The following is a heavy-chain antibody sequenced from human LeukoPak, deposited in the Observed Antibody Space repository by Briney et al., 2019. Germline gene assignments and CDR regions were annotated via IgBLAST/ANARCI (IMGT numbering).Heavy chain of an antibody. D-gene: IGHD2-2*01. CDR2: IYHSGST. CDR3: ARDKTASCYPCDAFDI. J-gene: IGHJ3*02. CDR1: GGSISSGGYY. Sequence: SQTLSLTCTVSGGSISSGGYYWSWIRQPPGKGLEWIGYIYHSGSTYYNPSLKSRVTISVDRSKNQFSLKLSSVTAADTAVYYCARDKTASCYPCDAFDIWGQGTMVTVSS. V-gene: IGHV4-30-2*01.